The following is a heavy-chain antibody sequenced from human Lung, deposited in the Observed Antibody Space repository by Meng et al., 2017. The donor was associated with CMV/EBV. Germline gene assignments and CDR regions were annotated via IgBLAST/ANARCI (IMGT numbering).Heavy chain of an antibody. J-gene: IGHJ4*02. CDR1: GGSLNGYY. V-gene: IGHV4-34*01. CDR3: ARAYCSSTRCPEGD. D-gene: IGHD2-2*01. Sequence: SQXXSLTXAVYGGSLNGYYWSWIRQPPGKGLEWIAEINYSGTTNYSPSLKSRVTISLHPSKNQFSLNLNSVTAADTAVYYCARAYCSSTRCPEGDWGQGPLVTVSS. CDR2: INYSGTT.